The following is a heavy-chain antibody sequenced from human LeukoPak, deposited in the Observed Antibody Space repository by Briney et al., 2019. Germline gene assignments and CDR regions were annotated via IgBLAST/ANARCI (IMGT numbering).Heavy chain of an antibody. CDR2: IYSSGST. CDR1: GASVSGSPYY. V-gene: IGHV4-39*01. D-gene: IGHD1-26*01. CDR3: AKSGGYGLIDY. J-gene: IGHJ4*02. Sequence: PSETLSLTCTVSGASVSGSPYYWGWIRQPPGKGLEWIGSIYSSGSTYYNASLQSRVTISIETSKNQISLRLNSVTAADTAIYYCAKSGGYGLIDYWGQGTLVAVSS.